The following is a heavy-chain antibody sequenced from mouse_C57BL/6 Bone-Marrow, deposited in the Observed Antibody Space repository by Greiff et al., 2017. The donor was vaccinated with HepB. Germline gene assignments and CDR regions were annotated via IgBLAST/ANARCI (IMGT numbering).Heavy chain of an antibody. CDR3: ARRYDGGLGFAY. J-gene: IGHJ3*01. V-gene: IGHV1-4*01. CDR2: INPSSGYT. D-gene: IGHD2-14*01. CDR1: GYTFTSYT. Sequence: QVHVKQSGAELARPGASVKMSCKASGYTFTSYTMHWVKQRPGQGLEWIGYINPSSGYTKYNQKFKDKATLTADKSSSTAYMQLSSLTSEDSAVYYCARRYDGGLGFAYWGQGTLVTVSA.